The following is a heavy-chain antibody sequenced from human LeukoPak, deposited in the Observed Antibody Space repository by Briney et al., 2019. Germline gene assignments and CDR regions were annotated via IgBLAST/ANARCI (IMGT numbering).Heavy chain of an antibody. V-gene: IGHV3-53*01. J-gene: IGHJ4*02. CDR1: GITVSDNY. CDR2: LYPAGDT. D-gene: IGHD4-17*01. Sequence: GGSLRLSCAASGITVSDNYMSWVRQTPGKGLEWVSTLYPAGDTYFADSVRGRFTISRDISKNAVYLQMGSLRAEDTAVYFCARVHFPYGDFDYWGQGALVTVSS. CDR3: ARVHFPYGDFDY.